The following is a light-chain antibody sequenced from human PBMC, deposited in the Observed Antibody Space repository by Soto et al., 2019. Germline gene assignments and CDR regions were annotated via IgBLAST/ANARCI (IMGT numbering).Light chain of an antibody. V-gene: IGKV1-8*01. CDR2: AAS. CDR1: QGISSY. CDR3: QQNYSYPRT. J-gene: IGKJ2*01. Sequence: AIRMTQSPSSFSASTGDRVTITCRASQGISSYLAWYQQKPGKAPKLLIYAASTLQSGLPSRFSGSGSGTDFTLTISCLQSEDFATYYCQQNYSYPRTFGQGTKLEIK.